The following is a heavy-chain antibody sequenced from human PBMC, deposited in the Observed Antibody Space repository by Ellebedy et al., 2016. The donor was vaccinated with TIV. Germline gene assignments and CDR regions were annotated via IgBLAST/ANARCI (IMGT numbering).Heavy chain of an antibody. D-gene: IGHD6-19*01. J-gene: IGHJ3*02. V-gene: IGHV5-51*01. CDR3: ARHVYSSGWYRNDAFDI. CDR1: GYSFTSYW. Sequence: KVSCXGSGYSFTSYWIGWVRQMPGKGLEWMGIIYPGDSDTRYSPSFQGQVTISADKSISTAYLQWSSLKASDTAMYYCARHVYSSGWYRNDAFDIWGQGTMVTVSS. CDR2: IYPGDSDT.